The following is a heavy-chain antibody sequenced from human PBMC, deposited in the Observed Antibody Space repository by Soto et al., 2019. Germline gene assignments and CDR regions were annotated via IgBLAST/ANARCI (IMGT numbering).Heavy chain of an antibody. V-gene: IGHV3-66*01. CDR1: GFTVSSNY. Sequence: EVQLVESGGGLVQPGGSLRLSCAASGFTVSSNYMSWVRQAPGKGLEWVSVIYSGGSTYYGDSVKGRFTISRDNSKNTLYLQMNSLRAADTVVYYCARDRRTTEGMDVWGQGTTVTVSS. CDR3: ARDRRTTEGMDV. D-gene: IGHD1-7*01. CDR2: IYSGGST. J-gene: IGHJ6*02.